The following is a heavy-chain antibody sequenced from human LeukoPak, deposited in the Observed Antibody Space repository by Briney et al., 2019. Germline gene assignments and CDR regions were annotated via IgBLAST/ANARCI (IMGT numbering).Heavy chain of an antibody. V-gene: IGHV3-23*01. J-gene: IGHJ4*02. CDR3: ANKGGYHEWYYFDY. D-gene: IGHD5-12*01. Sequence: GGSLRLSCAASGFTISNYAMSWVRQAPGKGLEWVSGISGTGESTHSADSVQGRFTISRDNSKNTLYLQMNSLRAEDTAVYYCANKGGYHEWYYFDYWGQGTLVTVSS. CDR1: GFTISNYA. CDR2: ISGTGEST.